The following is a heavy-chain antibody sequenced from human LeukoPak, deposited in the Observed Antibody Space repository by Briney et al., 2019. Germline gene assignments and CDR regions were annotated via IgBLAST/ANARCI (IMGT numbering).Heavy chain of an antibody. D-gene: IGHD1-26*01. V-gene: IGHV1-69*13. J-gene: IGHJ4*02. CDR1: GGTFSTYG. Sequence: SVKVSCKSSGGTFSTYGFTWVRQAPGQGLEWMGWIFPKFGTSSYAQRFQGRVTITADESTNTAYMEMRSLRSDDTAVYYCARGSSGSHTFDFWGQGTLVTVSS. CDR2: IFPKFGTS. CDR3: ARGSSGSHTFDF.